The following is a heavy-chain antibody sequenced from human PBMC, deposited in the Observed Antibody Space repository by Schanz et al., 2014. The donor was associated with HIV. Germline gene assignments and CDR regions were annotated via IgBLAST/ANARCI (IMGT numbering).Heavy chain of an antibody. J-gene: IGHJ6*02. CDR3: ARDKSGITSFGVVNGYYYSMDL. D-gene: IGHD3-3*01. V-gene: IGHV3-74*01. CDR2: INSDGSST. Sequence: VQLVESGGGVVQTGRSLRLSCAVSGFTFSSHWMHWVRQAPGKGLVWVSRINSDGSSTNYADSVKGRLTISRDNAKNTLYLDINSLGAEDTAVYYCARDKSGITSFGVVNGYYYSMDLWGLGTTVTVSS. CDR1: GFTFSSHW.